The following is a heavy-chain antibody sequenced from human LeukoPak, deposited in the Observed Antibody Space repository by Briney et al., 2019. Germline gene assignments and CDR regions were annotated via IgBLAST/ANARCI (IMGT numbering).Heavy chain of an antibody. CDR3: ARLVVVAATPGYFDY. Sequence: KPGGSLRLSCAASVFTFSDYYMSWVRQAPGKGLEWVSYITSSSYTNYADSVKDRFTISRDNAKNSLYLQMNSLRAEDTVIYYCARLVVVAATPGYFDYWGQGTLVTVSS. V-gene: IGHV3-11*06. D-gene: IGHD2-15*01. CDR2: ITSSSYT. J-gene: IGHJ4*02. CDR1: VFTFSDYY.